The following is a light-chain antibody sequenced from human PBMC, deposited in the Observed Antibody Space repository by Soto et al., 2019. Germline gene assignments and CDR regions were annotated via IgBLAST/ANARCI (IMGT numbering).Light chain of an antibody. CDR1: QDISNY. CDR2: DAS. J-gene: IGKJ4*01. V-gene: IGKV1-33*01. Sequence: DIQMTQSPSSLSASVGDRVTITCQARQDISNYLNWYQQKPGKAPKLLIYDASNLETGVPSTFSGSGSGTDFTFPISSLQPEHIATYSCQQYDNLTLTFGGFTKVEIK. CDR3: QQYDNLTLT.